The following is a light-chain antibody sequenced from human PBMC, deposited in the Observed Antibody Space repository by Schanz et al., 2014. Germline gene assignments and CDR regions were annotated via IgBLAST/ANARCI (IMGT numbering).Light chain of an antibody. V-gene: IGLV2-23*02. CDR2: EVS. CDR3: CSYAGSINLGV. CDR1: SSDVGSYNV. Sequence: QSALTQPVSVSGSPGQSITISCTGTSSDVGSYNVVSWYQQHPGKAPKLMIYEVSKRPSGVSTRFSGSKSGNTASLTISGLQAEDEADYYCCSYAGSINLGVFGGGTKLTVL. J-gene: IGLJ2*01.